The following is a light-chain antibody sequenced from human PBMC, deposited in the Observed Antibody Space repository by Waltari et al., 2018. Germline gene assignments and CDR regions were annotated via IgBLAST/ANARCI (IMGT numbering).Light chain of an antibody. Sequence: DVVMTQSPLSLPVTLGQPASISCRSSQSLVHSDGNTYLNWFQQRPGQSPRRIIYKVSNRDSGVPDRFSGSGSGTDFTLKISRVEAEDVGIYYCMQGTHWPRYTFGQGTKLEIK. CDR2: KVS. V-gene: IGKV2-30*02. CDR3: MQGTHWPRYT. CDR1: QSLVHSDGNTY. J-gene: IGKJ2*01.